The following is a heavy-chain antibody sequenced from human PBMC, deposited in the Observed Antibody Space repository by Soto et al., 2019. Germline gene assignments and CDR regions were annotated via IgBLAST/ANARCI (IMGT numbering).Heavy chain of an antibody. CDR2: IYYSGST. V-gene: IGHV4-39*01. D-gene: IGHD3-3*01. J-gene: IGHJ6*02. CDR1: VGSISSSIYY. Sequence: ETLSLTCTVSVGSISSSIYYWGWIFQPPGKGLEWIGSIYYSGSTYYNPSLKSRVTISVDTSKNQFSLKLSSVTAADTAVYYCARQKRFLEWLYSGYYYGMDVWGQGTTVTVSS. CDR3: ARQKRFLEWLYSGYYYGMDV.